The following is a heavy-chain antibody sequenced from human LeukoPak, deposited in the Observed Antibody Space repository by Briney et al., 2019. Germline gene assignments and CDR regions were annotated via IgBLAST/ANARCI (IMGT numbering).Heavy chain of an antibody. Sequence: GGSLRLSCAASGFTFSNYWIHWVRQAPGKGLVWVSRIDNAGSITTYVDSVKGRFTISRDNAENTLYLQMNSLRVEDTAVYYCVRSAFHAGSGNYYDYWGQGTLVTVSS. J-gene: IGHJ4*02. D-gene: IGHD3-22*01. CDR1: GFTFSNYW. CDR2: IDNAGSIT. CDR3: VRSAFHAGSGNYYDY. V-gene: IGHV3-74*03.